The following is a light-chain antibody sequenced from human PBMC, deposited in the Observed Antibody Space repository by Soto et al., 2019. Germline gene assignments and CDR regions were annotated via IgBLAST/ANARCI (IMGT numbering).Light chain of an antibody. CDR2: GNS. J-gene: IGLJ2*01. CDR1: SSNIGAGYD. Sequence: QPVLTQPPSVSGAPGQRVTISCTGSSSNIGAGYDVHWYQQLPGTAPKLLIYGNSNRPSGVPDRFSGSKSGTSASLAITGLQAEDEADYYCQSYDSSLNGVIFGGGTKL. V-gene: IGLV1-40*01. CDR3: QSYDSSLNGVI.